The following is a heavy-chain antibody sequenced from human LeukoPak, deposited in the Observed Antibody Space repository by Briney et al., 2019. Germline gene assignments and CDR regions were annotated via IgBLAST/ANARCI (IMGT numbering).Heavy chain of an antibody. CDR1: GFTFSSYS. CDR3: AKGYCTGTSCYTGLDY. Sequence: PGGSLRLSCAASGFTFSSYSMNWVRQAPGKGLEWVSAISGSGYNTFYADSVKGRFTISRDNSKNTLYLQMNSLRAEDTAVYYCAKGYCTGTSCYTGLDYWGQGTLVTVSS. CDR2: ISGSGYNT. D-gene: IGHD2-2*02. J-gene: IGHJ4*02. V-gene: IGHV3-23*01.